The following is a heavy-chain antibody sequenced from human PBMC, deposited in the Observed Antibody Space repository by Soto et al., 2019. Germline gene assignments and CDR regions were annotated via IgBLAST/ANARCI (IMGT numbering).Heavy chain of an antibody. V-gene: IGHV3-11*05. CDR2: ISSSSSYT. CDR3: ARYCSGGSCYYYAGMDV. J-gene: IGHJ6*02. CDR1: GFTFSDYY. Sequence: QVQLVESGGGLVKPGGSLRLSCAASGFTFSDYYMSWIRQAPGKGLEWVSYISSSSSYTNYADSVKGRFTISRDNAKNALYLQMNSLGAEETAVYYCARYCSGGSCYYYAGMDVWGQGSTVTVSS. D-gene: IGHD2-15*01.